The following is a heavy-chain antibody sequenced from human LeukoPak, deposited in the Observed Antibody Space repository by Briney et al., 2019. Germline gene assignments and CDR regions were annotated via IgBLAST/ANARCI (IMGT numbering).Heavy chain of an antibody. V-gene: IGHV4-4*07. Sequence: PSETLSLTCAVYGGSFSGYYWSWIRQPAGKGLEWIGRIYTSGSTNYNPSLKSRVTMSVDTSKNQFSLKLSSVTAADTAVYYCARDSSGWNNWFDPWGQGTLVTVSS. J-gene: IGHJ5*02. CDR2: IYTSGST. CDR1: GGSFSGYY. CDR3: ARDSSGWNNWFDP. D-gene: IGHD6-19*01.